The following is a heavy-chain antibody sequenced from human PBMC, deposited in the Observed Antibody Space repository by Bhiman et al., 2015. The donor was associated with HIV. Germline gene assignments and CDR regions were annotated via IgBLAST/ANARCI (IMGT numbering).Heavy chain of an antibody. CDR3: ARDMGDGDPYYFDY. Sequence: QVQLVESGGGVVQPGRSLRLSCAASGFTFSSYAMHWVRQAPGEGLEWVAVISYDGSNKYYAGSVKGRFTISRDNSENTLYLQMNSLRVEDTAVYYCARDMGDGDPYYFDYWGQGTLVTVSS. CDR2: ISYDGSNK. V-gene: IGHV3-30*04. J-gene: IGHJ4*02. D-gene: IGHD4-17*01. CDR1: GFTFSSYA.